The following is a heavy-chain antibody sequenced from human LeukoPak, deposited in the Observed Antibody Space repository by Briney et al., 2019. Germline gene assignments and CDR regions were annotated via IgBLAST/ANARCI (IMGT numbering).Heavy chain of an antibody. D-gene: IGHD6-19*01. CDR3: AFSSGWTFDY. J-gene: IGHJ4*02. V-gene: IGHV3-30-3*01. CDR2: ISYDGSNK. CDR1: GFTFSSYA. Sequence: PGGSLRLSCAVSGFTFSSYAMHWVRQAPGKGLEWVAVISYDGSNKYYADSVKGRFTISRDNSKNTLYLQMNSLRAEDTAVYYCAFSSGWTFDYWGQGTLVTVSS.